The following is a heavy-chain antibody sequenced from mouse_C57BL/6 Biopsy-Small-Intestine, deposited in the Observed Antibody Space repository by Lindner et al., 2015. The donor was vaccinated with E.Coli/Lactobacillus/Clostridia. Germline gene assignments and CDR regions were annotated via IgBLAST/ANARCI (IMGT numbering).Heavy chain of an antibody. D-gene: IGHD2-12*01. CDR3: ARLQGFYYAMDY. CDR1: DYSFTGYN. CDR2: INPYNDGT. V-gene: IGHV1-14*01. Sequence: VQLQESGAELVKPGASVKISCKASDYSFTGYNMNWVKQKPGQGLEWIGYINPYNDGTKYNEKFKGKATLTSDKSSSTAYMELSSLTSEDSAVYYCARLQGFYYAMDYWGQGTSVTVSS. J-gene: IGHJ4*01.